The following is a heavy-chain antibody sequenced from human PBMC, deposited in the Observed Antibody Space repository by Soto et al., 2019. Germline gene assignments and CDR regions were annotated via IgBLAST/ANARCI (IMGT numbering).Heavy chain of an antibody. CDR1: GGSFSGYY. D-gene: IGHD3-10*01. V-gene: IGHV4-34*01. J-gene: IGHJ6*02. CDR2: INHSGST. Sequence: PSETLSLTCAVYGGSFSGYYWSWIRQPPGKGLEWVGEINHSGSTNYNPSLKSRVTISVDTSKNQFSLKLSSVTAADTAVYYCARGQGITMVRGVERATHYYYGMDVWGQGTTVTVSS. CDR3: ARGQGITMVRGVERATHYYYGMDV.